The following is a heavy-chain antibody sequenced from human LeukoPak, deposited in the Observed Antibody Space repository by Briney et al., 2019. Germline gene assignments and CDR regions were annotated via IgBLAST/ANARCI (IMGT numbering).Heavy chain of an antibody. CDR1: GGSISSSSYY. Sequence: PSETLSLTCTVSGGSISSSSYYWGWLRQPPGKGLEWIGSIYYSGSTYYNPSLKSRVTISVDTSKNQFSLKLSSVTAADTAVDYCARVRRDIVATIPPYFDYWGQGTLVTVSS. J-gene: IGHJ4*02. D-gene: IGHD5-12*01. CDR2: IYYSGST. CDR3: ARVRRDIVATIPPYFDY. V-gene: IGHV4-39*07.